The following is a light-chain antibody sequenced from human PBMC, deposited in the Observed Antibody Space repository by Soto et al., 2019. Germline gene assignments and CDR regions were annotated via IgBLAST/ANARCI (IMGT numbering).Light chain of an antibody. CDR2: GAS. Sequence: EIVLTQSPGTLSLSPGERATLSCRASQSVSSNYLAWYQQTPGQAPRLLIYGASSRATGIPDRFSGSGSGTDFTLTISRLEPEDFAVYYCQQYGSSTWTFGQGTKVEIK. CDR3: QQYGSSTWT. CDR1: QSVSSNY. V-gene: IGKV3-20*01. J-gene: IGKJ1*01.